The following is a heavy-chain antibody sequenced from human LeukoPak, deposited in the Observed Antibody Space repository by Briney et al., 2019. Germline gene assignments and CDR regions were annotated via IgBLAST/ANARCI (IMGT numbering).Heavy chain of an antibody. J-gene: IGHJ4*02. CDR2: IKQDGSEK. D-gene: IGHD3-9*01. V-gene: IGHV3-7*01. CDR3: AGAYQGRYFDWLLS. CDR1: GFTFSSYW. Sequence: GGSLRLSCAASGFTFSSYWMSWVRQAPGKGLEWVANIKQDGSEKYYVDSVKGRFTISRDNAKNSLYLQMNSLRAEDTAVYYCAGAYQGRYFDWLLSWGQGTLVTVSS.